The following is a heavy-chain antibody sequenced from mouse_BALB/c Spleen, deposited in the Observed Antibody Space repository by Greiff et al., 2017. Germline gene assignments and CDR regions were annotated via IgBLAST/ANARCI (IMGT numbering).Heavy chain of an antibody. CDR1: GFTFSSYA. V-gene: IGHV5-6-5*01. CDR3: ARVDDDYFDY. D-gene: IGHD2-12*01. Sequence: EVKVVESGGGLVKPGGSLKLSCAASGFTFSSYAMSWVRQTPGKRLEWVASISSGGSTYYPDSVTGRFTISTDNARNIQYLQMSSLRSEDTAMYYDARVDDDYFDYWGQGTTLTVSS. J-gene: IGHJ2*01. CDR2: ISSGGST.